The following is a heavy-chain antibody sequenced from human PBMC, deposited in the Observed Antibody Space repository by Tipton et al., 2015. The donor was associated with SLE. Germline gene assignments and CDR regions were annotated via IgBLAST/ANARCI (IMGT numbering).Heavy chain of an antibody. D-gene: IGHD6-13*01. CDR3: AKDRAAAGNWFDP. V-gene: IGHV3-23*01. CDR2: ISGSGGST. Sequence: SLRLSCAASGFTFSSYAMSWVRQAPGKGLEWVSAISGSGGSTYYADSVKGRFTISRDNPKNTLYLQMNSLRAEDTAVYYCAKDRAAAGNWFDPWGQGTLVTVSS. CDR1: GFTFSSYA. J-gene: IGHJ5*02.